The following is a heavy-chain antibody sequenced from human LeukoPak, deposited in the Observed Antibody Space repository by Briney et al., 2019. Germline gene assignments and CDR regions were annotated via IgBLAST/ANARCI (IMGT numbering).Heavy chain of an antibody. V-gene: IGHV1-69*05. CDR2: IIPIFGTA. CDR1: GGTFSSYA. D-gene: IGHD4-17*01. CDR3: ARAGISGDPFDY. Sequence: SVKVSCKASGGTFSSYAISWVRQAPGQGLEWMGGIIPIFGTANYAQKFQGRVTITTDESTSTAYMELSSLRSEDTAVYCCARAGISGDPFDYWGQGTLVTVSS. J-gene: IGHJ4*02.